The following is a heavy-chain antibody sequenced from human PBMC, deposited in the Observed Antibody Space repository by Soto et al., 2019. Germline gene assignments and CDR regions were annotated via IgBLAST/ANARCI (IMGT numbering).Heavy chain of an antibody. Sequence: EVQLVESGGGLVQPGGSLRFSCAASGFTVSNNYMRWVRQAPGKGLEWVSLIYSGGATYYADSVKGRFTISRDNSKNTLYLQMNSLRAEDTAVYYCARDGTYNWVGGQGILVTVSS. J-gene: IGHJ4*02. V-gene: IGHV3-66*01. CDR1: GFTVSNNY. D-gene: IGHD1-1*01. CDR3: ARDGTYNWV. CDR2: IYSGGAT.